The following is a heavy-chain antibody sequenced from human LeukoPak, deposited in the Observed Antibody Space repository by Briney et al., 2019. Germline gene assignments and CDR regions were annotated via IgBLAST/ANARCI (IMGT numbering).Heavy chain of an antibody. Sequence: SETLSLTCTVSGGSISSSSYYWSWIRQPPGKGLEWIGYIYYSGSTNYNPSLKSRVTISVDTSKNQFSLKLSSVTAADTAVYYCARKGGNTALFFDYWGQGTLVTVSS. CDR1: GGSISSSSYY. J-gene: IGHJ4*02. V-gene: IGHV4-61*01. CDR2: IYYSGST. CDR3: ARKGGNTALFFDY. D-gene: IGHD5-18*01.